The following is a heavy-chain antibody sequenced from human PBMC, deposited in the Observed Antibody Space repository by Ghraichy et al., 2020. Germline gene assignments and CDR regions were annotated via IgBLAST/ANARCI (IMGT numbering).Heavy chain of an antibody. CDR2: INHSGST. CDR1: GGSFSGYY. V-gene: IGHV4-34*01. CDR3: ARTDFWSGYYPDY. J-gene: IGHJ4*02. Sequence: SETLSLTCAVYGGSFSGYYWSWIRQPPGKGLEWIGEINHSGSTNYNPSLKSRVTISVDTSKNQFSLKLSSVTAADTAVYYCARTDFWSGYYPDYWGQGTLVTVSS. D-gene: IGHD3-3*01.